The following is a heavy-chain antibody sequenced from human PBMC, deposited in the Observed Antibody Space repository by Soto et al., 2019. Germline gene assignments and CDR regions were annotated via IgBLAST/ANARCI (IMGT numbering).Heavy chain of an antibody. CDR3: ARARGNSGYDYTSFFDY. J-gene: IGHJ4*02. CDR1: GFTFSSYS. V-gene: IGHV3-21*01. D-gene: IGHD5-12*01. Sequence: PGESLKISCAASGFTFSSYSMNWVRQAPGKGLEWVSSISSSSSYIYYADSVKGRFTISRDNAKNSLYLQMNSLRAEDTAVYYCARARGNSGYDYTSFFDYWGQGTLVTVSS. CDR2: ISSSSSYI.